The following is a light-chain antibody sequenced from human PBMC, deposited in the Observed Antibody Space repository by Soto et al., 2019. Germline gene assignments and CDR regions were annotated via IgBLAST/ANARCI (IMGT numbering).Light chain of an antibody. J-gene: IGLJ2*01. CDR1: SSNIGAGYD. CDR3: QSYDSSLSVV. Sequence: QAVLTQPPSVSGAPGQRVTISFTGSSSNIGAGYDVHWYKQLPGTAPKRLIYGNSHRPSGVPDRFSGSKSGTSASLAITGLQAEDEADYYCQSYDSSLSVVFGGGTKLTVL. CDR2: GNS. V-gene: IGLV1-40*01.